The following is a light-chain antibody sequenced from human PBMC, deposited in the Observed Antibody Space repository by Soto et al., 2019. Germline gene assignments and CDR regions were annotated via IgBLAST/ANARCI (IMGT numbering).Light chain of an antibody. J-gene: IGKJ3*01. CDR1: QSISSW. Sequence: DIQMTQSPSTLSASVGDRVTITCRASQSISSWLAWYQQKPGKAPKLLIYAASTLQSGVPSRFSGSGSGTDFTLTIYSLQPEDFATYYCQQSYRTFTTFGPGTKVDIK. V-gene: IGKV1-39*01. CDR2: AAS. CDR3: QQSYRTFTT.